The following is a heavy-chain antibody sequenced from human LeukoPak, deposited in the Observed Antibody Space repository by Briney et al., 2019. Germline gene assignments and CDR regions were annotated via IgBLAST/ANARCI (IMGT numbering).Heavy chain of an antibody. Sequence: SLRLSCAASGFTFSDYYMSWIRQAPGKGIEWVSYISISASDTDYADSVKGRCTISRDNAKNTLYLQMSSLRGGDTAVYFCARWGTPNNYYYHGVDVWSQGTTVTVSS. CDR2: ISISASDT. CDR3: ARWGTPNNYYYHGVDV. V-gene: IGHV3-11*03. CDR1: GFTFSDYY. J-gene: IGHJ6*02. D-gene: IGHD3-16*01.